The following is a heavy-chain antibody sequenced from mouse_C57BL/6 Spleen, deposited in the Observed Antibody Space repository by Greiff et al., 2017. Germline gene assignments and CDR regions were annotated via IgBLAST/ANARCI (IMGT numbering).Heavy chain of an antibody. Sequence: EVKLVESRGGLVKPGGSLKLSCAASGFTFSDYGMHWVRQAPEKGLEWVAYISSGSSTIYYADTVKGRFTISRDNAKNTLFLQMTSLRSEDTAMYYCAREKDYGWFAYWGQGTLVTVSA. CDR2: ISSGSSTI. CDR1: GFTFSDYG. CDR3: AREKDYGWFAY. D-gene: IGHD2-4*01. J-gene: IGHJ3*01. V-gene: IGHV5-17*01.